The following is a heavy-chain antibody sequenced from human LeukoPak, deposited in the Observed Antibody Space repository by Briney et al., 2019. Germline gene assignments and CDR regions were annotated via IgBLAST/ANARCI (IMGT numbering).Heavy chain of an antibody. J-gene: IGHJ4*02. V-gene: IGHV4-4*02. CDR2: IYHSGST. D-gene: IGHD3-3*01. CDR1: GGSISSSNW. CDR3: ARDKVEDDFWSGTKYYFDY. Sequence: SGTLSLTCAVSGGSISSSNWWSWVRQPPGKGLEWIGEIYHSGSTNYNPSLKSRVTISVDKSKNQFSLKLSSVTAADTAVYYCARDKVEDDFWSGTKYYFDYWGQGTLVTVSS.